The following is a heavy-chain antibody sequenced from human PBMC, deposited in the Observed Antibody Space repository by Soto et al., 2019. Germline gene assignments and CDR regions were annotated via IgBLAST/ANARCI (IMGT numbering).Heavy chain of an antibody. D-gene: IGHD3-10*01. V-gene: IGHV2-70*01. Sequence: GPALVNPTQTLTLTCTFSGFSLSTSGMCVSWIRQPPGKALEWLALIDWDDDKYYSTSLKTRLTISKDTSKNQVVLTMTNMDPVDTATYYCARINSMVRGVKYGMDVWGQGTTVTVSS. CDR1: GFSLSTSGMC. CDR3: ARINSMVRGVKYGMDV. CDR2: IDWDDDK. J-gene: IGHJ6*02.